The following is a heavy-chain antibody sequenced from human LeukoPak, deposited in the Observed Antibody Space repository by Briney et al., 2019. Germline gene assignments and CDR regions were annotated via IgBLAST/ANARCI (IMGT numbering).Heavy chain of an antibody. CDR1: GGSISSHY. CDR2: IYYSGST. D-gene: IGHD3-9*01. CDR3: ARTLRYFDWCFDY. Sequence: SETLSLTCTVSGGSISSHYWSWIRQPPGKGLEWIGYIYYSGSTNYNPSLKSRVTISVDTSKNQFSLKLGSVTAADTAVYYCARTLRYFDWCFDYWGQGTLVTVSS. J-gene: IGHJ4*02. V-gene: IGHV4-59*11.